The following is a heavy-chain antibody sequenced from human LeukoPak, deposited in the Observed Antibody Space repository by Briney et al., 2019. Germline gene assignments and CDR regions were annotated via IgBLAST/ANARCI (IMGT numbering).Heavy chain of an antibody. CDR1: GYTFTSYG. CDR3: ARTSGSYSFYYFDY. J-gene: IGHJ4*02. CDR2: INPSGGST. D-gene: IGHD1-26*01. V-gene: IGHV1-46*01. Sequence: ASVKVSCKASGYTFTSYGISWVRQAPGQGLEWMGIINPSGGSTSYAQKFQGRVTMTRDMSTSTVYMELSSLRSEDTAVYYCARTSGSYSFYYFDYWGQGTLVTVSS.